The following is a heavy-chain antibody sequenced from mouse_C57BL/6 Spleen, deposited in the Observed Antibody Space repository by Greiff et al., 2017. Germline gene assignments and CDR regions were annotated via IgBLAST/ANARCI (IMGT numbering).Heavy chain of an antibody. CDR2: ILPGSGST. CDR3: GRRGDQAWFAY. J-gene: IGHJ3*01. D-gene: IGHD3-2*02. CDR1: GYTFTGYW. V-gene: IGHV1-9*01. Sequence: QVQLKQSGAELMKPGASVKLSCKATGYTFTGYWIEWVKQRPGHGLEWIGEILPGSGSTNYNEKFKGKATFTADTSSNTAYMQLSSLTTEDAAIYYGGRRGDQAWFAYWGQGTLVTVSA.